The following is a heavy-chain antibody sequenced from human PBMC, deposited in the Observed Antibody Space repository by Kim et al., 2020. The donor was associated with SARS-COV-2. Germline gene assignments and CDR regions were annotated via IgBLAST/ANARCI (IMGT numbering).Heavy chain of an antibody. CDR1: GFSLSTTGVG. Sequence: SGPTLVNPTQTLTLTCTVSGFSLSTTGVGVGWIRQPPGKALEWLALIYWDDDKRYSPSLKSRLTITKDTSKNQVVLTMTNMDPVDTATYYCARSWTATRRCNWFDPWGLGTLVTVSS. D-gene: IGHD6-6*01. V-gene: IGHV2-5*02. CDR3: ARSWTATRRCNWFDP. J-gene: IGHJ5*02. CDR2: IYWDDDK.